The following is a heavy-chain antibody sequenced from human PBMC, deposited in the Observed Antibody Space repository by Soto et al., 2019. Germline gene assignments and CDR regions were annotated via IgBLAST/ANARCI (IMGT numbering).Heavy chain of an antibody. J-gene: IGHJ4*02. CDR2: VYPSGST. Sequence: QVQLQESGPGLVKTSETLSLTCTVSGGSFSTNYWSWIRQPAGKGLEWIGRVYPSGSTNYNPSLKSRVTMSVDTSKNQFSLKLSSVTAADTAVYYCARQSHHLESFDYWGQGTLVPVSS. CDR3: ARQSHHLESFDY. D-gene: IGHD3-3*01. V-gene: IGHV4-4*07. CDR1: GGSFSTNY.